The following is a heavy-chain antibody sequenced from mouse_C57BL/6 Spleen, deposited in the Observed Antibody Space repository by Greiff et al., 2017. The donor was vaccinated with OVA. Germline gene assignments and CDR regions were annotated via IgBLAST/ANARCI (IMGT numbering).Heavy chain of an antibody. CDR3: ARNYEDYAMDY. Sequence: QVQLQQSGAELARPGASVKLSCKASGYTFTSYGISWVKQRTGQGLEWIGEIYPRSGNTSYNEKFKGKATLTADKSSSTAYMELRSLTSEDSAVYFCARNYEDYAMDYWGQGTSVTVSS. J-gene: IGHJ4*01. CDR2: IYPRSGNT. D-gene: IGHD2-1*01. V-gene: IGHV1-81*01. CDR1: GYTFTSYG.